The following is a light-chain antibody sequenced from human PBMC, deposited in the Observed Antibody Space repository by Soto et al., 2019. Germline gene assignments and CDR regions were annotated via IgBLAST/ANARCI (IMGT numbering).Light chain of an antibody. CDR2: EVN. CDR3: TSYAGTNNLV. V-gene: IGLV2-8*01. Sequence: QSALTQPPSASGSPGQSVTISCTGTSSDVGDYSYVSWYQHHPGKAPKLIIYEVNKRPSGVPDRFSGSKSGTTASLTVSGLQADDGADYYCTSYAGTNNLVFGGGTKLTVL. J-gene: IGLJ2*01. CDR1: SSDVGDYSY.